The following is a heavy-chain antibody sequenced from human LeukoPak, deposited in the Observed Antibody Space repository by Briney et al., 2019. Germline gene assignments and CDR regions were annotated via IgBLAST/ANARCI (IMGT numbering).Heavy chain of an antibody. CDR2: ISWNSDNI. CDR3: ARVGRWLESSYFDY. J-gene: IGHJ4*02. D-gene: IGHD5-24*01. Sequence: GRSLRLSCAPSGLTFYVYAMHCVPHAPGKGLEWVSGISWNSDNIEYADSVKGGFTISRDNAKNSLYLQMNSLRAENMALYYGARVGRWLESSYFDYWGQGTLVTVSS. V-gene: IGHV3-9*03. CDR1: GLTFYVYA.